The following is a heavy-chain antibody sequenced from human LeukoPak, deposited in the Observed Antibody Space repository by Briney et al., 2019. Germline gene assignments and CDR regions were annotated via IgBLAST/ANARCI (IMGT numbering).Heavy chain of an antibody. D-gene: IGHD6-19*01. CDR3: AKDRQWLYYMDV. CDR1: GFTFSSYG. J-gene: IGHJ6*03. CDR2: IRYDGSNK. V-gene: IGHV3-30*02. Sequence: GGSLGLSCAASGFTFSSYGMHWVRQAPGKGLEWVAFIRYDGSNKYYADSVKGRFTISRDNSKNTLYLQMNSLRAEDTAVYYCAKDRQWLYYMDVWGKGTTVTISS.